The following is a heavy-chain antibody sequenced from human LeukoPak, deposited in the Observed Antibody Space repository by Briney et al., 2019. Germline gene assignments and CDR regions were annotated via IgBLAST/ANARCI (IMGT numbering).Heavy chain of an antibody. CDR2: ISSSGSTI. CDR3: ARDYTYYYGSGSFYYYHGMDV. CDR1: GFTFSTYE. J-gene: IGHJ6*02. D-gene: IGHD3-10*01. V-gene: IGHV3-48*03. Sequence: GGSLRLSCTASGFTFSTYEMNWVRQAPGKGLEWVSYISSSGSTIYYADSVKGRFTISRDNAKNSLYLQMNSLRAEDTAVYYCARDYTYYYGSGSFYYYHGMDVWGQGTTVTVSS.